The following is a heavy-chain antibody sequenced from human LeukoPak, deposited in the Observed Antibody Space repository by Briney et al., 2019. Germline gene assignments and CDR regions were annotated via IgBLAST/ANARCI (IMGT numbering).Heavy chain of an antibody. J-gene: IGHJ6*03. CDR3: ARGDFCSKSNCYLRPMDV. CDR2: IYYSGST. Sequence: PSETLSLTCSVSGGSISDYYWNWIRQPPRKGLEWIGYIYYSGSTTYNPSLKSRVTMSVDTAKNQFSLKVRSVTAADTAVYYCARGDFCSKSNCYLRPMDVWGKGTTVTVSS. V-gene: IGHV4-59*01. CDR1: GGSISDYY. D-gene: IGHD3-3*01.